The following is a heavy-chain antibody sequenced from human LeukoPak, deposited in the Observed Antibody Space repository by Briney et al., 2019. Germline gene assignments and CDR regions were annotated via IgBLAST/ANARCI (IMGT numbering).Heavy chain of an antibody. V-gene: IGHV3-11*06. CDR2: ISTSGGHT. D-gene: IGHD6-13*01. CDR1: GFTVSSSY. CDR3: ARNPGPGTLDN. J-gene: IGHJ4*02. Sequence: PGGSLRLSCAASGFTVSSSYMSWIRQAPGKGLEWVSVISTSGGHTHYADSVKGRFTISRDNAKNSLYLQMNSLRAEDTAVYYCARNPGPGTLDNWGQGTLVSVS.